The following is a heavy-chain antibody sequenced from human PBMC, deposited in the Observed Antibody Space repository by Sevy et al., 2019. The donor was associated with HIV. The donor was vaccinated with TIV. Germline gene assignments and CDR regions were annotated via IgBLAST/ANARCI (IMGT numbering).Heavy chain of an antibody. CDR3: ARALYSDVWYYYDY. V-gene: IGHV3-30-3*01. CDR2: ILKDGAIK. D-gene: IGHD6-19*01. J-gene: IGHJ4*02. Sequence: GGSLRLSCSASGFTFSDYTMHWVRQAPGKGLEWVTLILKDGAIKYYADSVKVRCTISRDNSENTLYLQMNSLRPEDTAVYYCARALYSDVWYYYDYWGQGTLVTVSS. CDR1: GFTFSDYT.